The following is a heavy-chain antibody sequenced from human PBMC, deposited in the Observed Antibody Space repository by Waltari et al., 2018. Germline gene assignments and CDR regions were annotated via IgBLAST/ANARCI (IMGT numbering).Heavy chain of an antibody. D-gene: IGHD6-19*01. V-gene: IGHV1-2*02. CDR3: ARGEPLAGRKIPFDS. J-gene: IGHJ4*02. CDR2: INPTSGGT. CDR1: GYTFTGNY. Sequence: KTSGYTFTGNYIFWVRQAPGQGLEWMGWINPTSGGTRIAQKFQGRVTMTRDTSTTTAYLEVSELKSDDTAVYYCARGEPLAGRKIPFDSWGQGTLVTVSS.